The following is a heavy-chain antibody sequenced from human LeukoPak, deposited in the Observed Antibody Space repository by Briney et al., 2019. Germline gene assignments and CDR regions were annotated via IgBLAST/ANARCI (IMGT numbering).Heavy chain of an antibody. CDR1: GFTFSSYA. D-gene: IGHD3-10*01. CDR2: ISNDGSNK. Sequence: GRSLTLSCAAYGFTFSSYAMHWVRQPPGKVLDWVALISNDGSNKDTAASVKVRFTISRDNSKNILYLQMDGLRAEDTAVYYCARRMGITMIRGTFASWGQGTLVTVSS. J-gene: IGHJ4*02. V-gene: IGHV3-30-3*01. CDR3: ARRMGITMIRGTFAS.